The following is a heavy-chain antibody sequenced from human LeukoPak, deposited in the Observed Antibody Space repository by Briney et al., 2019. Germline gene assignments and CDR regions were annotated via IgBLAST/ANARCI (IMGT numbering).Heavy chain of an antibody. CDR3: ARVAMVRGFIMLYFDY. V-gene: IGHV1-3*01. J-gene: IGHJ4*02. CDR2: INAGNGNT. Sequence: GASEKVSCKASGYTFTSYAMHWGRQAPGQRLEWMGWINAGNGNTKYSQKFQGRVTITRDTSASTAYMELSSLRSEDTAVYYCARVAMVRGFIMLYFDYWGQGTLVTVSS. CDR1: GYTFTSYA. D-gene: IGHD3-10*01.